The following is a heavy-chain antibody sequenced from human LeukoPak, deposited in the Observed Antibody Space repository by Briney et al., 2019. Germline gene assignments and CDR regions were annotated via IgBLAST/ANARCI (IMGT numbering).Heavy chain of an antibody. Sequence: GGSLRLSCAASGFTVSSNYMSWVRQAPGKGLEWVSVIYSGGSTYYADSVKGRFTISRDNSKNTLYLQMNSLSAEDTAVYYCAREAVMPVAPVKIGTSDRPLYEYYGLDVWGQGTTVTVS. CDR2: IYSGGST. D-gene: IGHD1/OR15-1a*01. J-gene: IGHJ6*02. CDR3: AREAVMPVAPVKIGTSDRPLYEYYGLDV. CDR1: GFTVSSNY. V-gene: IGHV3-53*01.